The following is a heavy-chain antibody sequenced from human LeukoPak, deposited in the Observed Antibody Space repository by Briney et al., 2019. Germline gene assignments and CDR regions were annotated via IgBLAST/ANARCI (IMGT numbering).Heavy chain of an antibody. J-gene: IGHJ4*02. D-gene: IGHD1-26*01. Sequence: ASVKVSCKASGYTFTSYDINWVRQATGQGLEWMGWMNPNSGNTGYAQKFQGRVTMTRNTSISTAYLELNSLRSEDTAVYYCASGRRVGAPISVYWGQGTLVTVSS. CDR3: ASGRRVGAPISVY. V-gene: IGHV1-8*01. CDR1: GYTFTSYD. CDR2: MNPNSGNT.